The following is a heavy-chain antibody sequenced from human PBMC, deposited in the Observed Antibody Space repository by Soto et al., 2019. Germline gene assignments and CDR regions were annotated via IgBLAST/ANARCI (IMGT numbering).Heavy chain of an antibody. CDR3: ARLGGRRSSYGSLDY. V-gene: IGHV4-39*01. CDR2: LYYSGIT. D-gene: IGHD5-18*01. Sequence: QLQLQESGPGLVKPSETLSLTCTVSGGSISSSSYYWGWIRQPPGKGLEWIGSLYYSGITYYNPSLKSRLTISEDTSKNQFSLKLSSGTASDTAVYYCARLGGRRSSYGSLDYWGQGTLVTVSS. J-gene: IGHJ4*02. CDR1: GGSISSSSYY.